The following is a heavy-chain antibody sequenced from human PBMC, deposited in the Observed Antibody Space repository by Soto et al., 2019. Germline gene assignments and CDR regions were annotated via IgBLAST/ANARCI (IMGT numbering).Heavy chain of an antibody. CDR3: ARLRGGRDV. Sequence: SETLSLTCFVSGGSIGSSTYNWAWIRQLPRKRLEWIGSVNWSGSTDYNPSLTSRLYITVDTSKNQFSLKLSSVTAADTAVYDCARLRGGRDVWGEGTKVTVSS. CDR2: VNWSGST. J-gene: IGHJ6*04. D-gene: IGHD3-10*01. CDR1: GGSIGSSTYN. V-gene: IGHV4-39*01.